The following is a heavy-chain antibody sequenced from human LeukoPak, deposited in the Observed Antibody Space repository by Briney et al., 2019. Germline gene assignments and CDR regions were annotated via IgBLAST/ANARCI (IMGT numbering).Heavy chain of an antibody. Sequence: GGALRLSCAASGFTLSDSAIHWVRQDSGKGLEWVGLIDRLAKKYAIAYGASVGGRFTISRDDSKNTAYLQMDSLKTEDTALYYCTRDRGTYNWLDPWGQGTLV. V-gene: IGHV3-73*01. D-gene: IGHD1-26*01. CDR1: GFTLSDSA. CDR3: TRDRGTYNWLDP. CDR2: IDRLAKKYAI. J-gene: IGHJ5*02.